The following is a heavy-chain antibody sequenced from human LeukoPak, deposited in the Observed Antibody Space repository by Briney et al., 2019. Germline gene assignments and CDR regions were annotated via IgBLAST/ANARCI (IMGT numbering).Heavy chain of an antibody. CDR2: IIPIFGTA. CDR3: ASGITIFGVVAWRWFDP. D-gene: IGHD3-3*01. Sequence: SVTVSCKASGGTFSSYAISWVRQAPGQGLEWMGGIIPIFGTANYAQKFQGRVTITADESTSTAYMELSSLRSEDTAVYYCASGITIFGVVAWRWFDPWGQGTLVTVSS. J-gene: IGHJ5*02. V-gene: IGHV1-69*01. CDR1: GGTFSSYA.